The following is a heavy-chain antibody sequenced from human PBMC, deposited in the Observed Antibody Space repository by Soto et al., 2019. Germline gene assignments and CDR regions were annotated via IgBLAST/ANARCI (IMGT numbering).Heavy chain of an antibody. J-gene: IGHJ4*02. D-gene: IGHD6-19*01. CDR2: IWYDGSNK. CDR3: ARQIAVAVSACGY. CDR1: GFTFSSYG. Sequence: GGSLRLSCAASGFTFSSYGMHWVRQAPGKGLEWVAVIWYDGSNKYYADSVKGRFTISRDNSKNTLYLQMNSLRAEDTAVYYCARQIAVAVSACGYWGQGTLVTVSS. V-gene: IGHV3-33*01.